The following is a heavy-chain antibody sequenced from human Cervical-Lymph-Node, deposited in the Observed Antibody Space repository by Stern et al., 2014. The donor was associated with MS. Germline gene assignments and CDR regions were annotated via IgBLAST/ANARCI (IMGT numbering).Heavy chain of an antibody. V-gene: IGHV3-23*04. D-gene: IGHD6-13*01. Sequence: VQLGQSGGGLVQPGGSLRLSCAASGFTFSSYAMSWVRQAPGKGLEWVSAISGSGGSTYYADSVKGRFTISRDNSKNTLYLQMNSLRAEDTAVYYCAKDYLRSSSWYYYGMDVWGQGTTVTVSS. CDR3: AKDYLRSSSWYYYGMDV. J-gene: IGHJ6*02. CDR2: ISGSGGST. CDR1: GFTFSSYA.